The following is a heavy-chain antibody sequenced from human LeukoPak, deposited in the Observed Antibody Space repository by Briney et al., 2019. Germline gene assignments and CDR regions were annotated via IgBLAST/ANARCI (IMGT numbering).Heavy chain of an antibody. V-gene: IGHV3-66*01. Sequence: PGGSLRLSCAASGFSVSNNYMSWVRQAPGKGLEWVSVLYSGGTTYYADPVQGRFTISRDDSKNTLYLEMNSLGAEDTAVYYCARDMPTRSDAFDIWGQGTMVTVSS. CDR2: LYSGGTT. CDR3: ARDMPTRSDAFDI. CDR1: GFSVSNNY. D-gene: IGHD2-2*01. J-gene: IGHJ3*02.